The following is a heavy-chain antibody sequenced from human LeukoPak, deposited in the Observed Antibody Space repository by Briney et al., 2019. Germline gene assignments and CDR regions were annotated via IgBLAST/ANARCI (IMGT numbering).Heavy chain of an antibody. CDR3: ARDLRWFGELHWFDP. V-gene: IGHV3-30*03. J-gene: IGHJ5*02. D-gene: IGHD3-10*01. CDR2: ISYDGSNK. CDR1: GITFSSYG. Sequence: QPGRSLRLSCAASGITFSSYGMHWVRQAPGKGLEWVAVISYDGSNKYYADSVKGRFTISRDNSKNTLYLQMNSLRAEDTAVYYCARDLRWFGELHWFDPWGQGTLVTVSS.